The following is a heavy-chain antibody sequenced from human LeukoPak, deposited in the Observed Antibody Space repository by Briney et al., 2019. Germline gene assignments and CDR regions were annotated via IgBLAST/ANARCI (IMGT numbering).Heavy chain of an antibody. J-gene: IGHJ6*03. CDR3: ASRHSKQQPYYYHMDI. CDR2: IYSNGDT. D-gene: IGHD6-13*01. Sequence: SETLSLTCTVSGDSISSGSYYWSWIRQPAGKGLEWIGRIYSNGDTKFNPSLKSRVTISLDTSKNQFSLKLGSATAADTAVYYCASRHSKQQPYYYHMDIWGKGTTVTVSS. CDR1: GDSISSGSYY. V-gene: IGHV4-61*02.